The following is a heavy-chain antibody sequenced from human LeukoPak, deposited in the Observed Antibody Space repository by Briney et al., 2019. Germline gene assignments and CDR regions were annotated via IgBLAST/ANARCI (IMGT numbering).Heavy chain of an antibody. Sequence: SETLSLTCTVSGGSISSSSYYWGWIRQPPGKGLEWIGSIYYSGSTYYNPSLKSRVTISVDTSKNQFSLKLSSVTAADTAVYYCARGVCGSTSCYGNNWFDPWGQGTLVTVSS. CDR3: ARGVCGSTSCYGNNWFDP. CDR2: IYYSGST. J-gene: IGHJ5*02. CDR1: GGSISSSSYY. V-gene: IGHV4-39*01. D-gene: IGHD2-2*01.